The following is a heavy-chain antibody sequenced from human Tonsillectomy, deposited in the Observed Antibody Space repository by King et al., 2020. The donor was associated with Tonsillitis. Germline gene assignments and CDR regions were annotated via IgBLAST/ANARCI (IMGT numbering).Heavy chain of an antibody. CDR2: ISYDGSNK. V-gene: IGHV3-30-3*01. Sequence: VQLXESGGGVVQPGRSLRLSCAASGFTFSSYAMHWVRQAPGKGLEWVAVISYDGSNKYYADSVKGRFTISRDNSKNTLYLQMNSLRAEDTAVYYCAREQWLPTGYYFDYWGQGTLVTVSS. CDR3: AREQWLPTGYYFDY. J-gene: IGHJ4*02. D-gene: IGHD6-19*01. CDR1: GFTFSSYA.